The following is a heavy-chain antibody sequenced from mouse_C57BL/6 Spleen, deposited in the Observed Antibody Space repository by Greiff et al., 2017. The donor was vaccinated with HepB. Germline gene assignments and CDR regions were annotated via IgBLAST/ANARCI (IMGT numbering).Heavy chain of an antibody. CDR3: TKYSKGFAY. D-gene: IGHD2-5*01. V-gene: IGHV6-3*01. J-gene: IGHJ3*01. Sequence: EVKLMESGGGLVQPGGSMKLSCVASGFTFSNYWMNWVRQSPEKGLEWVAQIRLKSDNYATHYAESVKGRFTISRDDSKSSVYLQMNNLRAEDTGIYYCTKYSKGFAYWGQGTLVTVSA. CDR2: IRLKSDNYAT. CDR1: GFTFSNYW.